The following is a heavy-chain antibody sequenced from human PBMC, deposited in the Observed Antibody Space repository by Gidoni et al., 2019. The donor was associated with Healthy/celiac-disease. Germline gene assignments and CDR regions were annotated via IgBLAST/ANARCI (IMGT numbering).Heavy chain of an antibody. D-gene: IGHD4-17*01. J-gene: IGHJ3*02. CDR3: ARVANDDYGDYGGGYDAFDI. Sequence: QVQLVQSGAEVKKPGASVKVSCQDSGSTFTGYYMPWVRQAPGQGLEWMGWINPNSGGTNYAQKFQGRVTMTRDTSISTAYMELSRLRSDDTAVYYCARVANDDYGDYGGGYDAFDIWGQGTMVTVSS. CDR1: GSTFTGYY. V-gene: IGHV1-2*02. CDR2: INPNSGGT.